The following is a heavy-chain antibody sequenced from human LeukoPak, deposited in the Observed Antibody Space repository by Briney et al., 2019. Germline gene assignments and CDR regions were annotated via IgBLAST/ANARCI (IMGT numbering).Heavy chain of an antibody. Sequence: GGSLRLSCAASGFTVSSNYMSWVRQAPGKGLEWVANVKQDATEKYYVDSVKGRFTISRDNAKNSVYLQMNSLRAEDTAVYYCAREVGICSGGSCYFRFDYWGQGTLVTVSS. D-gene: IGHD2-15*01. V-gene: IGHV3-7*01. J-gene: IGHJ4*02. CDR1: GFTVSSNY. CDR3: AREVGICSGGSCYFRFDY. CDR2: VKQDATEK.